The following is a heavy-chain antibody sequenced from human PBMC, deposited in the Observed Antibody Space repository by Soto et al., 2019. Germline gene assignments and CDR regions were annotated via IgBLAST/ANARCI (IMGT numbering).Heavy chain of an antibody. J-gene: IGHJ4*02. CDR1: GDSLGTFY. CDR2: IYPYGGST. CDR3: ARQQVKWGKLERYFDY. V-gene: IGHV4-59*08. Sequence: QVQLQESGPGLVKPSETLSLTCSVSGDSLGTFYWSWIRQPPGKGLEWIGYIYPYGGSTNYNPSLKSRVTISADTSKNQFSLRLNSVTAADTAVYYCARQQVKWGKLERYFDYWGQGARVTVSS. D-gene: IGHD1-1*01.